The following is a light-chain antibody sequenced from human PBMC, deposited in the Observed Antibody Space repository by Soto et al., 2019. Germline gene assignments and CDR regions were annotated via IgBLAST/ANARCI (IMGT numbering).Light chain of an antibody. CDR1: QRLXSY. J-gene: IGKJ3*01. V-gene: IGKV1-5*01. Sequence: DIQMTQSPSSLSASVGDRVTITCRASQRLXSYFNWYKSKPGKAPKFLIXAASSLQSGVPSRFSGSGSGKDFTLRISSLQPDDFATYYCQEYNSDSGYTFGPGTKVDIK. CDR3: QEYNSDSGYT. CDR2: AAS.